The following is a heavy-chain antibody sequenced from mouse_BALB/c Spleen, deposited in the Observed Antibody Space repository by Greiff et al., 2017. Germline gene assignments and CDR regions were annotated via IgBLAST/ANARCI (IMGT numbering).Heavy chain of an antibody. Sequence: EVQRVESGGGLVKPGGSLKLSCAASGFTFSDYYMYWVRQTPEKRLEWVATISDGGSYTYYPDSVKGRFTISRDNAKNNLYLQMSSLKSEDTAMYYCARDRGTTGAWFAYWGQGTLVTVSA. CDR1: GFTFSDYY. D-gene: IGHD2-14*01. CDR2: ISDGGSYT. CDR3: ARDRGTTGAWFAY. V-gene: IGHV5-4*02. J-gene: IGHJ3*01.